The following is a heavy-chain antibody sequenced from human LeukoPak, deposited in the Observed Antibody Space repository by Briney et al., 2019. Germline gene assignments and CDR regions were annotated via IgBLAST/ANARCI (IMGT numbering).Heavy chain of an antibody. CDR3: ARDTSLYYYYGMDV. V-gene: IGHV4-39*02. Sequence: SETLSLTCTVSGGSIGSSSYYWGWIRQPPGKGLEWIGSIYYSGSTYYNPSLKSRVTISVDMSKNQFSLKLSSVTAADTAVYYCARDTSLYYYYGMDVWGQGTTVTVSS. J-gene: IGHJ6*02. CDR1: GGSIGSSSYY. CDR2: IYYSGST. D-gene: IGHD3-16*01.